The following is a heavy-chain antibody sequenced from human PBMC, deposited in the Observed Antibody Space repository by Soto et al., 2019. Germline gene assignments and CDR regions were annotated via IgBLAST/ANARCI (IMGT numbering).Heavy chain of an antibody. J-gene: IGHJ4*02. CDR2: IRISGGTT. CDR3: ATGAWLDY. Sequence: DVQLLESGGGLVQPGGSLRLSCAASGFTFSTFDMSWVRQAPGKGLEWVSVIRISGGTTYYADSVKGRFTISRDNSKDTLFLQMNSLRVEDTAVYYCATGAWLDYWCQGTLVTVSS. CDR1: GFTFSTFD. V-gene: IGHV3-23*01.